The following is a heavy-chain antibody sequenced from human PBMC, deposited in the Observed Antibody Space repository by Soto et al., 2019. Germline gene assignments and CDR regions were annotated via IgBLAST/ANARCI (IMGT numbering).Heavy chain of an antibody. CDR3: AREATYSSSSRNAFDI. Sequence: GESLKISCKGSGYSFTSYWIGWVRQMPGKGLEWMGIIYPGDSDTRYSPSFQGQVTISADKSISTAYLQWSSLKASDTAMYYCAREATYSSSSRNAFDIWGQGTMVTVSS. CDR1: GYSFTSYW. D-gene: IGHD6-6*01. J-gene: IGHJ3*02. CDR2: IYPGDSDT. V-gene: IGHV5-51*01.